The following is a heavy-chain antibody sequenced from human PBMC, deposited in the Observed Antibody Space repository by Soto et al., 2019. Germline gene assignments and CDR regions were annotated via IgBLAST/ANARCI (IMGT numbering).Heavy chain of an antibody. CDR3: ARGQLLPPPYYYYGMDV. J-gene: IGHJ6*02. Sequence: GESVKISCKASGYSFTSYWISWVRQMPGRGLEWMGRIDPSDSYTNYSPSFQGHVTISADKSISTAYLQWSSLKASDTAMYYCARGQLLPPPYYYYGMDVWGQGTTVTVSS. V-gene: IGHV5-10-1*01. CDR2: IDPSDSYT. CDR1: GYSFTSYW. D-gene: IGHD2-2*01.